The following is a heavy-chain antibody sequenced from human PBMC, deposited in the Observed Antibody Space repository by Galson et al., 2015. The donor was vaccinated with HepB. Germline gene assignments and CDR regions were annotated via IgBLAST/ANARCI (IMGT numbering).Heavy chain of an antibody. V-gene: IGHV1-3*01. D-gene: IGHD3-10*01. Sequence: SVKVSCKASGYTFTSYAMHWVRQAPGQRLEWMGWINAGNGNTKYSQKFQGRVTITRNTSASTAYMELSSLRSEDTAVYYCARGRMWGSGSYLLVYWGQGTLVTVSS. CDR2: INAGNGNT. CDR1: GYTFTSYA. CDR3: ARGRMWGSGSYLLVY. J-gene: IGHJ4*02.